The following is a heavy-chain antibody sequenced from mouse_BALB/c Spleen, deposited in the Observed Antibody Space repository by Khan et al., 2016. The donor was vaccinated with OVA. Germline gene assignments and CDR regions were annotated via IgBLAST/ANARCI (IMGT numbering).Heavy chain of an antibody. CDR2: INPHIGET. CDR1: GYSFTGYF. Sequence: VQLQQSGPELVRPGASVKISCKASGYSFTGYFMNWVMQSHGKSLEWIGRINPHIGETFYNQMFKDKATLTVDESSSTAHMELRSLASEDSSVYYCTSIYRSDFDYWGQGTTLTVSS. D-gene: IGHD1-1*01. J-gene: IGHJ2*01. V-gene: IGHV1-20*02. CDR3: TSIYRSDFDY.